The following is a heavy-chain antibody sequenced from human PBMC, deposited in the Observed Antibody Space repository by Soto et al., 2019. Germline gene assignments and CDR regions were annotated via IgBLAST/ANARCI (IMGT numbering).Heavy chain of an antibody. CDR2: INAGNGNT. J-gene: IGHJ6*03. Sequence: QVQLVQSGAEVKKPGASVKVSCKASGYTFTSYAMHWVRQAPGQRLEWMGWINAGNGNTKYSQKFQGRVTITRDTPASTAYMELSSLRSKDTAVYYWARVKQSVIANYYYYYMAVGGKGTTVTVSS. CDR3: ARVKQSVIANYYYYYMAV. CDR1: GYTFTSYA. D-gene: IGHD6-13*01. V-gene: IGHV1-3*01.